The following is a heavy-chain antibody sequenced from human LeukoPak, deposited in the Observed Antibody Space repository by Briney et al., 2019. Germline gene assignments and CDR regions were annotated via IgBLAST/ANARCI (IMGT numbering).Heavy chain of an antibody. CDR1: GFTFSSYG. D-gene: IGHD6-13*01. J-gene: IGHJ6*02. Sequence: GGSLRLSCAASGFTFSSYGMSWVRQAPGKGLEWVSGISGSGGTTYYADSAKGRFTISRDNSKNTLYLQMNSLRAEDTAVYYCAKDSRYSSTYYYYGMDVWGQGTTLTVSS. CDR2: ISGSGGTT. CDR3: AKDSRYSSTYYYYGMDV. V-gene: IGHV3-23*01.